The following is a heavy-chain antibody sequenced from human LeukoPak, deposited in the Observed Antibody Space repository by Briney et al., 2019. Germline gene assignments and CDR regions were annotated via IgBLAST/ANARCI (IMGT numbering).Heavy chain of an antibody. CDR3: ARDLSIGAIVVVTATRGWFDP. J-gene: IGHJ5*02. CDR1: GFTVSSIY. V-gene: IGHV3-7*01. Sequence: GGSLRLSCAASGFTVSSIYMSWVRQAPGKGLEWVANIKQDGSEKYYVDSVKGRFTISRDNAKNSLYLQMNSLRAEDTAVYYCARDLSIGAIVVVTATRGWFDPWGQGTLVTVSS. CDR2: IKQDGSEK. D-gene: IGHD2-21*02.